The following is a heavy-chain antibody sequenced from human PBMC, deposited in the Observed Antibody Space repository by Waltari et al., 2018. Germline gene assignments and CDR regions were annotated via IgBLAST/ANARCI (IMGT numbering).Heavy chain of an antibody. CDR2: INHSGST. CDR1: GGSFSGYY. Sequence: QVQLQQWGAGLLKPSETLSLTCAVYGGSFSGYYWSWIRQPPGKGLEWIGEINHSGSTNYNPSLKSRVTISVDTSKNQFSLKLSSVTAADTAVYYCARERNYYGSGSYYRRHYYFDYWGQGTLVTVSS. D-gene: IGHD3-10*01. CDR3: ARERNYYGSGSYYRRHYYFDY. V-gene: IGHV4-34*01. J-gene: IGHJ4*02.